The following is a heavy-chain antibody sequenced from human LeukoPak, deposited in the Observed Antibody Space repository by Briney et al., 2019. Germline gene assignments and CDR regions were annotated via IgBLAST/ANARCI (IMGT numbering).Heavy chain of an antibody. Sequence: SETLSLTCTVSGGSISSYYWSWIRQPPGKGLEWIGYIYYSGSTNYNPSLESRVTISVDTSKNQFSLKLSSVTAADTAVYYCARDSLEAWFDPWGQGTLVTVSS. CDR1: GGSISSYY. CDR3: ARDSLEAWFDP. CDR2: IYYSGST. J-gene: IGHJ5*02. V-gene: IGHV4-59*12.